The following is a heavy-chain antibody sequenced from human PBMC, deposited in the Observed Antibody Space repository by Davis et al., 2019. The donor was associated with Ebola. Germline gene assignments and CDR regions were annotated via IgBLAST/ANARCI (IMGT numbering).Heavy chain of an antibody. CDR3: ARQGWSGYSLRHWLDP. CDR2: ISYSGIT. D-gene: IGHD3-3*01. Sequence: SETLSLTCTVSGGSISSGDYYWSWIRQPPGKGLEWIGHISYSGITYYNPSLKSRVTISVDTSKNQFSLKLRSVTAADTAVYYCARQGWSGYSLRHWLDPWGRGTLVTVSS. J-gene: IGHJ5*02. V-gene: IGHV4-39*01. CDR1: GGSISSGDYY.